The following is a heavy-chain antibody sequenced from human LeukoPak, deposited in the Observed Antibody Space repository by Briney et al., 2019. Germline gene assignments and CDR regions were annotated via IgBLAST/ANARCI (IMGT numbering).Heavy chain of an antibody. CDR1: GYTFTGYY. CDR2: INPNSGGT. J-gene: IGHJ4*02. V-gene: IGHV1-2*02. CDR3: ARGFRRYDSSGAKLRDDY. D-gene: IGHD3-22*01. Sequence: GASVKVSCKASGYTFTGYYMHWVRQAPGQGLEWMGWINPNSGGTNYAQKFQGRVTMTRDTSISTAYMELSRLRSDDTAVYYCARGFRRYDSSGAKLRDDYWGQGTLVTVSS.